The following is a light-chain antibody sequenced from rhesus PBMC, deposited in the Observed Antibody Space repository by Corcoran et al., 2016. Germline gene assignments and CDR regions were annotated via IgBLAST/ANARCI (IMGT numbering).Light chain of an antibody. V-gene: IGKV3-31*02. Sequence: EIVMTQSPATLSLSPGERATLSCRASQSVSSYLAWYQPKPGQAPRLLIQGASSRATGIPDRFSGRGSGTEFTLTISSLGPEDVAVYYCQETTNLFTFGSGTKLDIK. CDR2: GAS. CDR1: QSVSSY. CDR3: QETTNLFT. J-gene: IGKJ3*01.